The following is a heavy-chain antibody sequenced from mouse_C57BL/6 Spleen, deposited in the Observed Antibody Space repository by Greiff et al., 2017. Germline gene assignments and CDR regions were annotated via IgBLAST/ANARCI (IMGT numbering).Heavy chain of an antibody. J-gene: IGHJ2*01. D-gene: IGHD2-5*01. Sequence: VQMQQSGAELVRPGASVTLSCKASGYTFTDYEMHWVKQTPVHGLEWIGAIDPETGGTAYNQKFKGKAILTADKSSSTAYTELRSLTSEDSAVYYCTREVNYSNYEDYWGQGTTLTVSS. CDR3: TREVNYSNYEDY. CDR1: GYTFTDYE. V-gene: IGHV1-15*01. CDR2: IDPETGGT.